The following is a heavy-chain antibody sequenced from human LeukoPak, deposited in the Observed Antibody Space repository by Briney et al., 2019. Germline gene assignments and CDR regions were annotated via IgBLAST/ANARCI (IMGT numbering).Heavy chain of an antibody. Sequence: SETLSLTCTVSGGSISSSSYCWGWIRQPPGKGLEWIGSIYYSGSTYYNPSLKSRVTISVDTSKNQFSLKLSSVTAADTAVYYCARPYSSSWYKSDWFDPWDQGTLVTVSS. CDR2: IYYSGST. J-gene: IGHJ5*02. CDR1: GGSISSSSYC. D-gene: IGHD6-13*01. CDR3: ARPYSSSWYKSDWFDP. V-gene: IGHV4-39*01.